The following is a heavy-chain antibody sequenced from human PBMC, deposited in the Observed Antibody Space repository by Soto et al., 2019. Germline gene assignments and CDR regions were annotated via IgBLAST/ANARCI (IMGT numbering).Heavy chain of an antibody. J-gene: IGHJ3*02. V-gene: IGHV4-34*04. CDR3: PRVERGTATTVVDAFDI. CDR1: GGCASSGSYY. CDR2: RSHSVRT. D-gene: IGHD1-1*01. Sequence: QVQLQQGGAGLLKHSETLSLTCAVYGGCASSGSYYWSWIRQPPGRGLEWIAERSHSVRTHLNPSLKSRAPIPEYTSKNQFSLKMSSVTAADTALYYCPRVERGTATTVVDAFDIWGPGTMVTVSS.